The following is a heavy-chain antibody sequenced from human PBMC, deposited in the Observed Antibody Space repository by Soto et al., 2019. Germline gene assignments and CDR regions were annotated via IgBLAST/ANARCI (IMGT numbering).Heavy chain of an antibody. CDR2: IIPIFGTA. CDR3: AREDPSTAMAH. D-gene: IGHD5-18*01. CDR1: GGTFSSYA. J-gene: IGHJ4*02. Sequence: VASVKVSCKASGGTFSSYAISWVRQAPGQGLEWMGGIIPIFGTANYAQKFQGRVTITADESTSTAYMELSSLRSEDTAVYYCAREDPSTAMAHWGQGTLVTVSS. V-gene: IGHV1-69*13.